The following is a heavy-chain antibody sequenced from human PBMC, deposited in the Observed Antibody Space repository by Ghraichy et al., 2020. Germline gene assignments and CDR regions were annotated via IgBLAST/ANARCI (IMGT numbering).Heavy chain of an antibody. D-gene: IGHD5-12*01. V-gene: IGHV4-59*01. CDR2: AHYSGSA. Sequence: SQTLSLTCTVSGGSMTSYYWSWIRQPPGKGLQWIGYAHYSGSANYNRSLKSRVTISVDTSKNQFSLRLTSLTAADTAFYYCARRQEYSGSMDYWGQGTLVSFSS. J-gene: IGHJ4*02. CDR1: GGSMTSYY. CDR3: ARRQEYSGSMDY.